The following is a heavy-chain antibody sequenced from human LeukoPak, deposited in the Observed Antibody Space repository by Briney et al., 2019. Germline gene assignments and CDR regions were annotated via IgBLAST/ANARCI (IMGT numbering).Heavy chain of an antibody. D-gene: IGHD3-3*01. Sequence: TSETLSLTCTVSGGSTSSGNYYWGWIRQPPGKGLEWIGGISSSGNTYYNPSLKSRITISIDTSKNHFSLKLSSVSAADTAVYYCARLGAGPTYYDFWSGYSSFYFDYWGQGTLVTVSP. V-gene: IGHV4-39*02. J-gene: IGHJ4*02. CDR3: ARLGAGPTYYDFWSGYSSFYFDY. CDR1: GGSTSSGNYY. CDR2: ISSSGNT.